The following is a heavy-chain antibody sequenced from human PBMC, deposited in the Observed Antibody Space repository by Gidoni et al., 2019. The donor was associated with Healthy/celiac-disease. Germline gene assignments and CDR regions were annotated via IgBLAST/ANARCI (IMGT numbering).Heavy chain of an antibody. D-gene: IGHD6-13*01. Sequence: EVQLLESGGGLVQPGGSLRLSCAASGFTFSSYAMSWVRQAPGKGLEWVSAISGSGGSTYYADSVKGRFTISRDNSKNTLYLQMNSLRAEDTAVYYCAKEGPGYSSSWYSSYYYYYGMDVWGQGTTVTVSS. CDR3: AKEGPGYSSSWYSSYYYYYGMDV. CDR1: GFTFSSYA. CDR2: ISGSGGST. J-gene: IGHJ6*02. V-gene: IGHV3-23*01.